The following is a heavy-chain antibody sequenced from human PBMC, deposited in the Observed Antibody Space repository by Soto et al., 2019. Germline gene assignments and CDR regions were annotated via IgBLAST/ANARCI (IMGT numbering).Heavy chain of an antibody. V-gene: IGHV1-46*01. J-gene: IGHJ6*02. D-gene: IGHD2-2*01. CDR2: INPSGGST. Sequence: ASVKVSYKASGYTFTRYYMHWVRQAPGQGLEWMGIINPSGGSTTYAQKFQGRVTITRDTSTSTVYMELSSLRSEDTAVYYCARALGYCSSTSCPYYYYGMDVWGQGTTVTVS. CDR3: ARALGYCSSTSCPYYYYGMDV. CDR1: GYTFTRYY.